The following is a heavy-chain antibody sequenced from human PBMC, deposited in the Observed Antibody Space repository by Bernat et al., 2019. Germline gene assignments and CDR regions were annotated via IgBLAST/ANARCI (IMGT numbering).Heavy chain of an antibody. D-gene: IGHD2-2*01. CDR2: IWYDGSNK. J-gene: IGHJ6*03. V-gene: IGHV3-33*01. CDR3: ARAGYCSSTSCYLGVEDYYYYMDV. CDR1: GFTFSSYA. Sequence: QVQLVESGGGVVQPGRSLRLSCAASGFTFSSYAMHWVRQAPGKGLEWVAVIWYDGSNKYYADSVKGRFTISRDNSKNTLYLQMNSLRAEDTAVYYCARAGYCSSTSCYLGVEDYYYYMDVWGKGTTVTVSS.